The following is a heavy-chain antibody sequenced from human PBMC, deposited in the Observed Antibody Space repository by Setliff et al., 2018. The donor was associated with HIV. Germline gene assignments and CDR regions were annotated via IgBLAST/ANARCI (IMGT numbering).Heavy chain of an antibody. D-gene: IGHD3-10*01. V-gene: IGHV3-21*01. Sequence: GGSLRLSCVASGFTFSSYCMDWFRQAPGKGLEWVSSISYGSTYIYQSDSVRGRFTISRDDAKKSLYLQMNSLGAEDTAVYYCARDLRPVLWRVFGGHWYFDLWGRGTLVTVSS. CDR1: GFTFSSYC. J-gene: IGHJ2*01. CDR2: ISYGSTYI. CDR3: ARDLRPVLWRVFGGHWYFDL.